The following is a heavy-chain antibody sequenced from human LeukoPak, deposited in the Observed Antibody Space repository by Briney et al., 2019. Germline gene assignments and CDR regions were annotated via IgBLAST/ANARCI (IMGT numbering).Heavy chain of an antibody. V-gene: IGHV3-30*02. CDR2: FRYDGNHE. CDR1: GFTFNNYV. J-gene: IGHJ4*02. Sequence: HPGGSLRLSCAASGFTFNNYVIHWVRQPPGEGLEWVAFFRYDGNHEYYADSVKGRFTFSRHNSKNTLLLQMNSLRTEDTAVYYCASRPTGFDWGPFDYWGQGTLVTVSS. D-gene: IGHD5-12*01. CDR3: ASRPTGFDWGPFDY.